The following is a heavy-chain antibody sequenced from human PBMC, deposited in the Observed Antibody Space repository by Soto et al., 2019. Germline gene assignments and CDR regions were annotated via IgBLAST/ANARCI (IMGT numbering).Heavy chain of an antibody. CDR1: GYTLTGHN. CDR2: INPSGGST. V-gene: IGHV1-46*01. D-gene: IGHD6-13*01. CDR3: ARIAGAGKTYFDH. J-gene: IGHJ4*02. Sequence: ASVKVSCKASGYTLTGHNIHWVRQVPGQGLERMGVINPSGGSTSYTETFQGRVTMTRDPSTRTVYMVLTSLTPEDTAVYYCARIAGAGKTYFDHWGQGTLVTVSS.